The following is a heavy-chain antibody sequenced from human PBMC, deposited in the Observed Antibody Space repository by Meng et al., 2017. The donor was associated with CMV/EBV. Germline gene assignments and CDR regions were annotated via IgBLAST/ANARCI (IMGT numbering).Heavy chain of an antibody. CDR3: ARDDEVGATLYYYCGMDV. J-gene: IGHJ6*02. Sequence: GGSLRPSCAASGFTFSSYSMDWVRQAPGEGLEWVSYISSSSSTIYYADSVKGRFTISRDNAKNSLYLQMNSLRAEDTAVYYCARDDEVGATLYYYCGMDVWGQGATVTVSS. V-gene: IGHV3-48*04. D-gene: IGHD1-26*01. CDR1: GFTFSSYS. CDR2: ISSSSSTI.